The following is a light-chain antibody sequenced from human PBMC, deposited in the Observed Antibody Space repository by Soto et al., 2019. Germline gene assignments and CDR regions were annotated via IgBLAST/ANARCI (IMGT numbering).Light chain of an antibody. Sequence: DLQMTQSPSTLSASVGDRVTITCRASQSISSWLAWYQQKPGKAPNLLIYRASSLESGVPSRFSGSRSGTEFTLTISSLQPDDLATYYCQQYNSYSGTFGQGTKLEIK. V-gene: IGKV1-5*03. CDR2: RAS. CDR3: QQYNSYSGT. J-gene: IGKJ2*01. CDR1: QSISSW.